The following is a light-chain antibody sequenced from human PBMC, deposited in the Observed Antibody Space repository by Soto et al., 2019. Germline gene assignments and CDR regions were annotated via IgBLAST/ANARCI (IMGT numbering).Light chain of an antibody. CDR1: HGIRHY. CDR3: QNFDSNRQP. J-gene: IGKJ1*01. V-gene: IGKV1-27*01. CDR2: EAS. Sequence: DIQMTQSPSSLSASVGDRVTITCRASHGIRHYLAWYQQKPGKVPKLLIYEASNLQSGVPSRFRGGGSGTEFTLTISSLQPEDVATYHCQNFDSNRQPFAKGTKV.